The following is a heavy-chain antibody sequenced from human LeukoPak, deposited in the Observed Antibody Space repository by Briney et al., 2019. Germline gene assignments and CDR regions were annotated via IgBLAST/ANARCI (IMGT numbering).Heavy chain of an antibody. CDR2: IWYDGSNK. J-gene: IGHJ4*02. V-gene: IGHV3-33*07. Sequence: GGSLRLSCAASGFTFDRSAMNWVRQAPGKGLEWVAVIWYDGSNKYYADSVKGRFTISRDNSKNTLYLQMNSLRAEDTAVYYCARDNLYYDSSGYLDYWGQGTLVTVSS. CDR1: GFTFDRSA. D-gene: IGHD3-22*01. CDR3: ARDNLYYDSSGYLDY.